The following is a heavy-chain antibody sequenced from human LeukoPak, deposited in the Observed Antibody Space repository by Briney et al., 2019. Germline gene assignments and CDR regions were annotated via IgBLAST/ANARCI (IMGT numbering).Heavy chain of an antibody. D-gene: IGHD2-21*02. J-gene: IGHJ5*02. CDR1: GGSISSYY. V-gene: IGHV4-4*07. CDR3: ARGVTTEWFDP. Sequence: PSETLSLTCTVSGGSISSYYWSWIRQPAGKGLEWIGRFYTSGSTNYNPSLKSRVTMSVDTSKNQFSLNLNSVTAADTAVYYCARGVTTEWFDPWGQGTLVTVSS. CDR2: FYTSGST.